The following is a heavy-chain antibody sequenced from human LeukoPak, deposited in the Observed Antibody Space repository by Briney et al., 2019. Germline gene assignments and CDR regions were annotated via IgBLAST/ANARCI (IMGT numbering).Heavy chain of an antibody. CDR3: ASNYGSGSFDYYYYYMDV. J-gene: IGHJ6*03. Sequence: GSLRLSCAASGFTFSSYAMSWIRQPPGKGLEWIGYIYYSGSTNYNPSLKSRVTISVDTSKNQFSLKLSSVTAADTAVYYCASNYGSGSFDYYYYYMDVWGKGTTVTVSS. CDR1: GFTFSSYA. D-gene: IGHD3-10*01. V-gene: IGHV4-59*01. CDR2: IYYSGST.